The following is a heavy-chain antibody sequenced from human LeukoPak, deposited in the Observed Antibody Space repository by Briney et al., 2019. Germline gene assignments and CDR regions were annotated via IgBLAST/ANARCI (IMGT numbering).Heavy chain of an antibody. J-gene: IGHJ5*02. CDR1: GYSFTSYW. V-gene: IGHV5-51*01. CDR2: IYPGDFDT. D-gene: IGHD3-22*01. Sequence: GESLKISCKGSGYSFTSYWIGWVRQMPGKGLEWMGIIYPGDFDTRYSPSFQGQVTISADKSISTAYLQWSSLKASDTAMYYCARSGYYYDSSDQGWFDPWGQGTLVTVSS. CDR3: ARSGYYYDSSDQGWFDP.